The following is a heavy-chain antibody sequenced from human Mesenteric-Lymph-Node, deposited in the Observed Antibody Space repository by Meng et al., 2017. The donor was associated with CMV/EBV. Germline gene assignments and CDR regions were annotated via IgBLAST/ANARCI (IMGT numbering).Heavy chain of an antibody. V-gene: IGHV3-30*03. CDR1: GFTFSSYS. Sequence: GEPLKISCAASGFTFSSYSMNWVRQAPGKGLEWVALRSHDGRNEYYADAVQGRFTMSRDSLKNTLFLHMNNLRTEDTAVYFCARGYYNNYGDYWGQGTLVTVSS. J-gene: IGHJ4*02. CDR2: RSHDGRNE. CDR3: ARGYYNNYGDY. D-gene: IGHD2/OR15-2a*01.